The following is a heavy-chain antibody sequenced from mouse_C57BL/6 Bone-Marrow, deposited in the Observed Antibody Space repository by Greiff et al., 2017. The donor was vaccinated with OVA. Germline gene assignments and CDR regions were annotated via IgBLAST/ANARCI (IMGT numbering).Heavy chain of an antibody. V-gene: IGHV2-9-1*01. CDR3: ARKNYYGSSYGYFDY. J-gene: IGHJ2*01. Sequence: QVQLQQSGPGLVAPSQCLSITCTVSGFSFTSYAISWVRQPPGKGLEWRGVIWPGGGTNYNSALKSRLSISKDNSKSQIFLKMYSLQTADTATYYCARKNYYGSSYGYFDYWGQGTTLTVSS. CDR2: IWPGGGT. D-gene: IGHD1-1*01. CDR1: GFSFTSYA.